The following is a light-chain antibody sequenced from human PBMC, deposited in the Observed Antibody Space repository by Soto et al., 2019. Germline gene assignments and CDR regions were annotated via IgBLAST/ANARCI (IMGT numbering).Light chain of an antibody. CDR3: QNYNSAPPA. CDR1: QDIRND. V-gene: IGKV1-13*02. CDR2: DAA. J-gene: IGKJ1*01. Sequence: AIQMAQSPSSLSASVGARVTITCRASQDIRNDLCWYQQKPGKATKLLIYDAASVESGAASMCSGSGSGTDFTLTISSLQPEDVATYYCQNYNSAPPAFGQGTKVDIK.